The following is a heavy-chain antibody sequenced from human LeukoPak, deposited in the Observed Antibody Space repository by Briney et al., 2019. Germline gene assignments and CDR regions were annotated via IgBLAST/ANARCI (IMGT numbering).Heavy chain of an antibody. CDR3: ATGYGSGSCEGY. CDR2: FDPEDGET. D-gene: IGHD3-10*01. J-gene: IGHJ4*02. CDR1: GYTLTELS. V-gene: IGHV1-24*01. Sequence: ASVKVSCKVSGYTLTELSMHWVRQAPGKGLEWMGGFDPEDGETIYAQKFQGRVTMTEDTSTDTAYMELSSLGSEDTAVYYCATGYGSGSCEGYWGQGTLVTVSS.